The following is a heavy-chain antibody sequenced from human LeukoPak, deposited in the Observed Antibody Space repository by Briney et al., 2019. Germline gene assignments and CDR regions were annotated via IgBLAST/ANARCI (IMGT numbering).Heavy chain of an antibody. J-gene: IGHJ4*02. CDR1: GFTVSSNY. Sequence: GGSLRLSCAASGFTVSSNYMSWVRQAPGKGLEWVSVIYSGGSTYYADSVKGRFTISRGNSKNTLYLQMNSLRAEDTAVYYCAGEDYVWGSFDYWGQGTLVTVSS. CDR2: IYSGGST. V-gene: IGHV3-66*01. CDR3: AGEDYVWGSFDY. D-gene: IGHD3-16*01.